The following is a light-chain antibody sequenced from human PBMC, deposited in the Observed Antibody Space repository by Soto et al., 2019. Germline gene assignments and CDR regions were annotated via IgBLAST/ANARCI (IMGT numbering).Light chain of an antibody. CDR2: GAS. J-gene: IGKJ5*01. Sequence: EIAMTRSPDTLSVSPGDRATLSCLASQSVSILLAWYQQKPGQAPRLLIHGASNRATGIPARFSGSGSGTDFTLTISSLELEDFAVYYCQQRSNWPPAITFGQGTRLEIK. CDR3: QQRSNWPPAIT. V-gene: IGKV3-11*01. CDR1: QSVSIL.